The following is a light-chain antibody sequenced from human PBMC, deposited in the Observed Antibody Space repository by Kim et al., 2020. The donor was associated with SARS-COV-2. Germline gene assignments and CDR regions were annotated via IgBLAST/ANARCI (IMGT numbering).Light chain of an antibody. V-gene: IGKV1-5*03. CDR2: KAS. CDR1: RSVGTW. J-gene: IGKJ1*01. Sequence: GDRVTIACRASRSVGTWLAWYQQKPGKVPRLLMYKASTLQGGVPSRFAGSGSGTDFTLTIDSLQPDAFATDYCQQYSYCWTFGPGTKVDIK. CDR3: QQYSYCWT.